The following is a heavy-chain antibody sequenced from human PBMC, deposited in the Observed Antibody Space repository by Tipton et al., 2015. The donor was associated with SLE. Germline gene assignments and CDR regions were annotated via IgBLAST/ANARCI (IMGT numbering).Heavy chain of an antibody. CDR2: INHSGST. V-gene: IGHV4-34*01. CDR3: ARGRGYDILTGYYWNY. D-gene: IGHD3-9*01. Sequence: TLSLTCAVYGGSFSAYYWSWIRQPPGKGLEWIGEINHSGSTNYNPSLKSRVTISIDTSKNQFSLRLSSVTAADTAVYYCARGRGYDILTGYYWNYWGQGTLVTVSS. J-gene: IGHJ4*02. CDR1: GGSFSAYY.